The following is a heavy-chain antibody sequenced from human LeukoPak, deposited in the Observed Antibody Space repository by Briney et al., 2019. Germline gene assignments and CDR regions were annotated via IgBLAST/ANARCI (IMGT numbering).Heavy chain of an antibody. CDR3: ESEYSYGLGAFDI. Sequence: ASVKVSCKASGYTFTSYYMHWVRQAPGQGLEWMGIINPSGGSTSYAQKFQGRVTMTRDTSTSTVYMELSSLRSEDTAVYYCESEYSYGLGAFDIWGQGTMVTVSS. CDR1: GYTFTSYY. CDR2: INPSGGST. J-gene: IGHJ3*02. D-gene: IGHD5-18*01. V-gene: IGHV1-46*01.